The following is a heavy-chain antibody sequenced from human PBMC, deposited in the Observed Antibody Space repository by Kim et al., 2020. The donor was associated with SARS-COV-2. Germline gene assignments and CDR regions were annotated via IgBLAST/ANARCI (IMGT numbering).Heavy chain of an antibody. CDR2: ISYDGSNK. D-gene: IGHD6-6*01. CDR3: AKDQEAARPYYYYGMDV. J-gene: IGHJ6*02. CDR1: GFTFSSYG. V-gene: IGHV3-30*18. Sequence: GGSLRLSCAASGFTFSSYGMHWVRQAPGKGLEWVAVISYDGSNKYYADSVKGRFTISRDNSKNTLYLKMNSLRAEDTAVYYCAKDQEAARPYYYYGMDVWGQGTTVTVSS.